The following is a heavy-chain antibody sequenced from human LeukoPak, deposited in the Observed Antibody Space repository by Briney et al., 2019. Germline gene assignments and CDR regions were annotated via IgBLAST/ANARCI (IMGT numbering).Heavy chain of an antibody. CDR3: ARARITMVRGVIIIRGGHFDS. CDR1: GGSFSGYY. J-gene: IGHJ4*02. D-gene: IGHD3-10*01. CDR2: INHSGST. V-gene: IGHV4-34*01. Sequence: SETLPLTCAVYGGSFSGYYWSWIRQAPGKGLEWIGEINHSGSTNYIPSLKSRVTISVDTSKNQFSLKLSSVTAADTAIYYCARARITMVRGVIIIRGGHFDSWGQGTLVTVSS.